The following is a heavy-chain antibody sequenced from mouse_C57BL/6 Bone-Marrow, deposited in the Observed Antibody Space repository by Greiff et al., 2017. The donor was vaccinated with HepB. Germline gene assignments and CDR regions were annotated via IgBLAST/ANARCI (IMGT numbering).Heavy chain of an antibody. D-gene: IGHD1-1*01. J-gene: IGHJ4*01. CDR3: VRPFYYGSSYDYAMDY. Sequence: EVKVVESGGGLVQPKGSLKLSCAASGFTFNTYAMHWVRQAPGKGLEWVARIRSKSSNYATYYADSVKDRFTISRDDSQSMLYLQMNNLKTEDTAMYYCVRPFYYGSSYDYAMDYWGQGTSVTVSS. V-gene: IGHV10-3*01. CDR1: GFTFNTYA. CDR2: IRSKSSNYAT.